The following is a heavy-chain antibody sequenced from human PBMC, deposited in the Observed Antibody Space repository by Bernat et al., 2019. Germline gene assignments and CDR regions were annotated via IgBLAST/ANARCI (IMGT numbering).Heavy chain of an antibody. CDR1: GFTFSSYA. Sequence: QVQLVESGGGVVQPGRSLRLSCAASGFTFSSYAMHWVHQAPGKGLEWVAVISYDGSNKYYADSVKGRFTISRDNSKNTLYLQMNSLRAEDTAVYYCARDFVDDFWSGYYYYYYYYMDVWGKGTTVTVSS. J-gene: IGHJ6*03. V-gene: IGHV3-30*01. D-gene: IGHD3-3*01. CDR3: ARDFVDDFWSGYYYYYYYYMDV. CDR2: ISYDGSNK.